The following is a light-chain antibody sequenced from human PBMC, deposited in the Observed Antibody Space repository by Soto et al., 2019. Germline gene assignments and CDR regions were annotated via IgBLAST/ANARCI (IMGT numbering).Light chain of an antibody. Sequence: QSALTQPRSVSGSPGQSVTISCTGTSSDVGGYKYVSWYQQHPGKAPKLMIYDVSKRPSGVPDRFSGSKSGNTASLTISGLQAEAESDYYCCSYSRSVVVFGGGTKLTVL. CDR3: CSYSRSVVV. V-gene: IGLV2-11*01. J-gene: IGLJ2*01. CDR2: DVS. CDR1: SSDVGGYKY.